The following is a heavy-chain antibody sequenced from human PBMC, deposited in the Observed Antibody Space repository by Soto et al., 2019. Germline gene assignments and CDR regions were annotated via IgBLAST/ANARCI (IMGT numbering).Heavy chain of an antibody. CDR3: ARTPLSYYDFWSGYYGEDYFDY. J-gene: IGHJ4*02. V-gene: IGHV1-18*04. Sequence: ASVKVSCKASGYTFTSYGISWVRQAPGQGLEWMGWISAYNGNTNYAQKLQGRVTMTTDTSTSTAYMELRSLRSDDTAVYYCARTPLSYYDFWSGYYGEDYFDYWGQGTLVTVSS. CDR2: ISAYNGNT. D-gene: IGHD3-3*01. CDR1: GYTFTSYG.